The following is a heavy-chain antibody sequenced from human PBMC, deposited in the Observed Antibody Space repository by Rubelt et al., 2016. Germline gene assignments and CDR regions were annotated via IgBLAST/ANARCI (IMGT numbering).Heavy chain of an antibody. CDR1: VGPFSISSYY. J-gene: IGHJ4*02. Sequence: QLQLQESGPGLVKPSETLSSPCPVPVGPFSISSYYWGWIGKPPGKGLGWIGGIYYSGGTYFNPSLKSRVTISVDTSKNQFSLKLSSVTAADTAVYYCATKPGIAAAGTWGFFDYWGQGTLVTVSS. CDR2: IYYSGGT. V-gene: IGHV4-39*01. D-gene: IGHD6-13*01. CDR3: ATKPGIAAAGTWGFFDY.